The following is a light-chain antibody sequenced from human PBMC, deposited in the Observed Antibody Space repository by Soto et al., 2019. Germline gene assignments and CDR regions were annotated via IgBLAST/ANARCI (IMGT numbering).Light chain of an antibody. J-gene: IGKJ4*01. CDR2: GAS. CDR1: QNVDRA. CDR3: QQYRHWPPLT. V-gene: IGKV3-15*01. Sequence: EIVMTQSPATLSVSPGETATLSCRASQNVDRAVAWYQHKPGQAPRLLIVGASFRATGVPGRFSGGGSGTEFTLTISSLQSEDFVVYYCQQYRHWPPLTFGGGPAVEIK.